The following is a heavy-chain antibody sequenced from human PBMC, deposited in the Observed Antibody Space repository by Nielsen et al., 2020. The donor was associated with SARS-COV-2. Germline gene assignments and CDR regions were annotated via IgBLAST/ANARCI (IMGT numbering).Heavy chain of an antibody. CDR2: INHSGST. Sequence: SETLSLTCTVSGGSISNSIYYWSWIRQPPGKGLEWIGEINHSGSTNYNPSLKSRVTISVDTSKNQFPLKLSSVTAADTAVYYCARRSGSSHWLFDYWGQGTLVTVSS. CDR3: ARRSGSSHWLFDY. J-gene: IGHJ4*02. V-gene: IGHV4-39*06. CDR1: GGSISNSIYY. D-gene: IGHD3-10*01.